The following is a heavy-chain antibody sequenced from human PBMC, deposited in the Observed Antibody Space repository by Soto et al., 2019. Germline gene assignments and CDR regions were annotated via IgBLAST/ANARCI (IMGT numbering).Heavy chain of an antibody. CDR1: GFTFSSYW. CDR3: ARGPSGADYYYYGMDV. Sequence: EVQLVESGGGLVQPGGSLRLSCAASGFTFSSYWMHWVRQAPGKGLVWVSRINSDGSSASYADSVKGRFTISKDNAKNALSLHMNSLRAEDTAVYYCARGPSGADYYYYGMDVWGQGTAVTVSS. CDR2: INSDGSSA. D-gene: IGHD5-12*01. J-gene: IGHJ6*02. V-gene: IGHV3-74*01.